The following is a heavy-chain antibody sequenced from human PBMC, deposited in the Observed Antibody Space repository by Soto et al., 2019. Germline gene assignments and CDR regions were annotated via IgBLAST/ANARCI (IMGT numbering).Heavy chain of an antibody. Sequence: ASVKVSCTASGYTFTSYGISWVRQAPGQGLEWMGWISAYNGNTNYAQKLQGRVTMTTDTSTSTAYMELRSLRSDDTAVYYCARDHTVGYYGSGSYYQLYGMDVWGQGTTVTVSS. CDR2: ISAYNGNT. V-gene: IGHV1-18*04. J-gene: IGHJ6*02. D-gene: IGHD3-10*01. CDR1: GYTFTSYG. CDR3: ARDHTVGYYGSGSYYQLYGMDV.